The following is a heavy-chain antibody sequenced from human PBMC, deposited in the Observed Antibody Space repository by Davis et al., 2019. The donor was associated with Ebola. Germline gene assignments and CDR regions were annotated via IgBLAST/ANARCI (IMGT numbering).Heavy chain of an antibody. D-gene: IGHD6-19*01. CDR1: GFTFDDYA. CDR3: ARVIHHIAVAGWRTYYFDY. CDR2: INSDGSST. V-gene: IGHV3-74*01. Sequence: GESLKISCAASGFTFDDYAMHWVRQAPGKGLVWVSRINSDGSSTSYADSVKGRFTISRDNAKNSLYLQMNSLRAEDTAVYYCARVIHHIAVAGWRTYYFDYWGQGTLVTVSS. J-gene: IGHJ4*02.